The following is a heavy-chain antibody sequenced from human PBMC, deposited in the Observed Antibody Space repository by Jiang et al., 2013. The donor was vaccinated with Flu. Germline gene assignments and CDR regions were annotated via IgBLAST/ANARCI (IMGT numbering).Heavy chain of an antibody. J-gene: IGHJ5*02. D-gene: IGHD3-10*01. V-gene: IGHV4-59*01. CDR3: ARDFISVRGINWFDP. CDR1: GGSISSYY. Sequence: LLKPSETLSLTCTVSGGSISSYYWSWIRQPPGKGLEWIGYIYYSGSTNYNPSLKSRVTISVDTSKNQFSLKLSSVTAADTAVYYCARDFISVRGINWFDPWGQGTLVTVSS. CDR2: IYYSGST.